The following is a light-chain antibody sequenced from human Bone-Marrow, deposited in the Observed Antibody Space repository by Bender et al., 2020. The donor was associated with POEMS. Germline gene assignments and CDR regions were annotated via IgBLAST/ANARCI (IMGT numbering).Light chain of an antibody. Sequence: QSALTQPASVSGSPGQSITISCTGTSSDVGDYDYVSWYQQHPGKAPKLMIFEVSRRPSGVPDRFSGSKSGNTASLTVSGLQAEDEADYYCSSYTSSSTVVFGGGTKLTVL. V-gene: IGLV2-14*01. CDR1: SSDVGDYDY. CDR3: SSYTSSSTVV. J-gene: IGLJ2*01. CDR2: EVS.